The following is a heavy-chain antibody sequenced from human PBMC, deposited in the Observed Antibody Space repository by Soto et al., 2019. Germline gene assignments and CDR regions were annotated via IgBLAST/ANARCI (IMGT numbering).Heavy chain of an antibody. CDR1: GYSFTSYW. D-gene: IGHD2-15*01. CDR2: IDPSDSYT. CDR3: ARYCSGGSCSGVHYYYYGMDV. V-gene: IGHV5-10-1*01. Sequence: HGESLKISCKGSGYSFTSYWISWVRQMPGKGLEWMGRIDPSDSYTNYSPSFQGHVTISADKSISTAYLQWSSLKASDTAMYYCARYCSGGSCSGVHYYYYGMDVWGQGTTVTVSS. J-gene: IGHJ6*02.